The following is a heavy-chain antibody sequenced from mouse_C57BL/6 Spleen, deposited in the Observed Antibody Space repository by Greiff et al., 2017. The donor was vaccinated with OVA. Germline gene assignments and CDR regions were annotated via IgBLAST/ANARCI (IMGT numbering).Heavy chain of an antibody. V-gene: IGHV1-52*01. CDR2: IDPSDSDT. J-gene: IGHJ2*01. D-gene: IGHD1-2*01. CDR3: ASIRPYFDY. Sequence: QVQLQQPGAELVRPGSSVKLSCKASGYTFTSYWMFLVKQRPIQGLEWIGNIDPSDSDTHYNQKFKDKATLTVNKSSSTDYMQLSSLTSEASAVYYGASIRPYFDYWGQGTTLTVSS. CDR1: GYTFTSYW.